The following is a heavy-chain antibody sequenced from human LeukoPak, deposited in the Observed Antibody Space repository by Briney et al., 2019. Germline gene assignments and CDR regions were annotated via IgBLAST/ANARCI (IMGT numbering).Heavy chain of an antibody. D-gene: IGHD3-10*01. Sequence: SVKVSCKASGGTFSSYAISWVRQAPGQGLEWMGRIIPILGIANYAQKFQGRVTITADKSTSTAYMELSSLRSEDTAVYYCARDLSSDRPELWFGDSWFDPWGQGTLATVSS. J-gene: IGHJ5*02. CDR3: ARDLSSDRPELWFGDSWFDP. CDR2: IIPILGIA. V-gene: IGHV1-69*04. CDR1: GGTFSSYA.